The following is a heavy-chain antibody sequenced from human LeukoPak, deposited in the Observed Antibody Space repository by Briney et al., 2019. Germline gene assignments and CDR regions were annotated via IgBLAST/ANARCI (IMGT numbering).Heavy chain of an antibody. CDR1: GFTFDDHA. CDR2: ISWNSGSI. Sequence: GRSLRLSCAASGFTFDDHAMHWVRQAPGKGLEWVSGISWNSGSIGYADSVKGRFTISRDHAKTSLYLQMNSLRAEDMALYYCAKGLNLYDAFDIWGQGTMVTVSS. CDR3: AKGLNLYDAFDI. D-gene: IGHD1-14*01. V-gene: IGHV3-9*03. J-gene: IGHJ3*02.